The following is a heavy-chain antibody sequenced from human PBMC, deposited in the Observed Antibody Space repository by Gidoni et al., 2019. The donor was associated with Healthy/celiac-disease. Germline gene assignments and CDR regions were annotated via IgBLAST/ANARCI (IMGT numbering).Heavy chain of an antibody. D-gene: IGHD2-15*01. CDR1: GGSFSGYY. Sequence: QVQLQQWGAGLLKPSETLSLTCAVYGGSFSGYYWSWIRQPPGKGLEWIGEINHSGSTNYNPSLKSRVTISVDTSKNQFSLKLSSVTAADTAVYYCARYSRSRASAYYFDYWGQGTLVTVSS. V-gene: IGHV4-34*01. CDR2: INHSGST. J-gene: IGHJ4*02. CDR3: ARYSRSRASAYYFDY.